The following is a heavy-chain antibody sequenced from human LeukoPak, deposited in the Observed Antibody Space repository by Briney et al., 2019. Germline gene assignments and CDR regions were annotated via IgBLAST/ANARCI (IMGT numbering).Heavy chain of an antibody. D-gene: IGHD2-21*01. V-gene: IGHV1-69*05. CDR3: ARGIPKGGAFDI. J-gene: IGHJ3*02. CDR2: IIPIFGTA. Sequence: GASVKVSCKASGGTFSSYAISWVRQAPGQGLEWMGGIIPIFGTANYAQKFQGRVTITTDESTSTAYMELSSLRSEDTAVYYCARGIPKGGAFDIWGQGTMVTVSS. CDR1: GGTFSSYA.